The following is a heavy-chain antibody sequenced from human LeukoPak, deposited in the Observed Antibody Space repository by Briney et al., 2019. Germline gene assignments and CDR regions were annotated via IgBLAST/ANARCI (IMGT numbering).Heavy chain of an antibody. CDR1: GGSISSSSYY. CDR2: IYYSGST. Sequence: SETLSLTCTVSGGSISSSSYYWGWIRQPPGKGLEWIGSIYYSGSTYYNPSLKSRVTISVDTSKNQFSLKLSSVTAADTAVYYCAKDRGSNYCTNGVCYMGSDYWGQGTLVTVSS. J-gene: IGHJ4*02. CDR3: AKDRGSNYCTNGVCYMGSDY. V-gene: IGHV4-39*07. D-gene: IGHD2-8*01.